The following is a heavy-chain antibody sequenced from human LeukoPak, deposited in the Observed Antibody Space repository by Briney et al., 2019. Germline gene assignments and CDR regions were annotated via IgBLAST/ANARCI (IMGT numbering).Heavy chain of an antibody. Sequence: PGGSLRLSCTASGSTFSDYYMNWVRQAPGKGLEWTSYIRNSGSATYYADSVEGRFTISRDNANNSLYLQMNSRRPEDSAMYYCTRGAEVSGYPVFQLWGQGTLVTVS. V-gene: IGHV3-11*01. D-gene: IGHD3-22*01. J-gene: IGHJ4*02. CDR1: GSTFSDYY. CDR3: TRGAEVSGYPVFQL. CDR2: IRNSGSAT.